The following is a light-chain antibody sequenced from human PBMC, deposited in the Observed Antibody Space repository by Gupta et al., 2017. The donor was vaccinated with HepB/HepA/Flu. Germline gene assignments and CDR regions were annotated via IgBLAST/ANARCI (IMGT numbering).Light chain of an antibody. V-gene: IGLV1-44*01. CDR1: NSNVGFNT. Sequence: QSVLTQPPSASGTPGQRVTISCSGSNSNVGFNTVNWYQQLPGTAPKLLIYSDNQPPSGVPDRLSCSKSGTSAYLAISGLQPEDESYYYCASWDDRLNAVVFGGGTKLTVL. CDR2: SDN. J-gene: IGLJ2*01. CDR3: ASWDDRLNAVV.